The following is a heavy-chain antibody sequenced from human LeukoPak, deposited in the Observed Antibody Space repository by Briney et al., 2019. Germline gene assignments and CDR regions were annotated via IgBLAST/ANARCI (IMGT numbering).Heavy chain of an antibody. V-gene: IGHV3-11*01. CDR2: ISSSGTTT. J-gene: IGHJ3*02. CDR1: GFTFSAYY. CDR3: ARGLLRYFDWLSDAFDI. D-gene: IGHD3-9*01. Sequence: GGSLRLSCAASGFTFSAYYMSWVRQAPGKGLEWVSYISSSGTTTYYADSVKGRFTISRDNAKNSLYLQMNSLRAEDTAVYYCARGLLRYFDWLSDAFDIWGQGTMVTVSS.